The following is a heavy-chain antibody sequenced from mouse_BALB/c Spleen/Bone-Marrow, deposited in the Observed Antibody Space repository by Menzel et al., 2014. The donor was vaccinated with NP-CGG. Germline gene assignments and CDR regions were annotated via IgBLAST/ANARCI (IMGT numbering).Heavy chain of an antibody. Sequence: ESGPGLVKPSQSLSLTCSVTGYSITSGYYWNWIRQFPGNKLEWMGYISYDGSNNYNPSLKNRISITRGTSKNQFFRKLNSVTTEDTATYYCARGGPYDYDYAMDYWGQGTSVTVSS. CDR1: GYSITSGYY. V-gene: IGHV3-6*02. D-gene: IGHD2-4*01. CDR2: ISYDGSN. J-gene: IGHJ4*01. CDR3: ARGGPYDYDYAMDY.